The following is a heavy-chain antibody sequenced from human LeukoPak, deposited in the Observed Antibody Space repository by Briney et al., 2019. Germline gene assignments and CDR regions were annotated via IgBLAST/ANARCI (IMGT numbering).Heavy chain of an antibody. CDR3: ARVSPLTSPDWYSDL. CDR1: GYTFTSYG. J-gene: IGHJ2*01. CDR2: ISAYNGNT. Sequence: ASVKVSCKASGYTFTSYGISWVRQAPGQGLEWMGWISAYNGNTNYAQKLQGRVTMTTDTSTSTAYMELRSLRSDDTAVYYCARVSPLTSPDWYSDLWGRGTLVTVSS. V-gene: IGHV1-18*01. D-gene: IGHD4/OR15-4a*01.